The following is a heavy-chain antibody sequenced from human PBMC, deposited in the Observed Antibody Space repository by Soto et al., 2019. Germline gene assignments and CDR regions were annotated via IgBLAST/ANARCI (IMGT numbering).Heavy chain of an antibody. J-gene: IGHJ4*02. D-gene: IGHD3-10*01. V-gene: IGHV3-7*04. CDR2: IKQDGSEK. CDR3: ARLRIRGVMYYFDY. CDR1: GFTFNNYW. Sequence: EVQLVESGGGLVQPGGSLRLSCAVSGFTFNNYWRSWVRQAPGRGLEWVANIKQDGSEKYYVDSVKGRFTISRENTKNSLYLEMNSLRVEDTAVYYCARLRIRGVMYYFDYWGQGSLVTVSS.